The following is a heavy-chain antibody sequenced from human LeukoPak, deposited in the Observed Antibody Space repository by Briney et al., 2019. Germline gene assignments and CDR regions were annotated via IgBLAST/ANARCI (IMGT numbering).Heavy chain of an antibody. CDR1: GFTFGDYA. CDR2: IRSKAYGGTT. J-gene: IGHJ3*02. Sequence: GGSLRLSCTASGFTFGDYAMSWVRQAPGKGLEWVGFIRSKAYGGTTEYAASVKGRFTISRDDSKSIAYLQMNSLKTEDTAVYYCARHRVRGVINVAFDIWGQGAMVTVSS. CDR3: ARHRVRGVINVAFDI. D-gene: IGHD3-10*01. V-gene: IGHV3-49*04.